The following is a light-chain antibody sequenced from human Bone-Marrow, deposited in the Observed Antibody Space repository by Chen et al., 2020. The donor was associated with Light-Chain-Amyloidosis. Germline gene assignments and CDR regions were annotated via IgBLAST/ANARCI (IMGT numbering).Light chain of an antibody. CDR1: NIGSTS. CDR2: DDS. Sequence: SYVLTQSSSVSVAPGQTATIACGGNNIGSTSVHWYQQTPGQAPLLVVYDDSDRPSGIPERLYGSNSGNTATLAISRVEAGDEADYYCQVWDRSSDRPVFGGGTKLTVL. V-gene: IGLV3-21*02. J-gene: IGLJ3*02. CDR3: QVWDRSSDRPV.